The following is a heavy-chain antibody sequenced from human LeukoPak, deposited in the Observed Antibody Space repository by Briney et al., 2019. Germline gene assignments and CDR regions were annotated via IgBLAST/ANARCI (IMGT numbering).Heavy chain of an antibody. Sequence: SETLSLTCAVSGYSISSGYYWGWIRQPPGKGLEWIGSIYHSGSTYYNPSLKSRVTISVDTSKNQFSLKLSSVTAADTAVYYCGRVRLRYYFDYWGQGTLVTVSS. D-gene: IGHD3-10*01. CDR2: IYHSGST. V-gene: IGHV4-38-2*01. J-gene: IGHJ4*02. CDR1: GYSISSGYY. CDR3: GRVRLRYYFDY.